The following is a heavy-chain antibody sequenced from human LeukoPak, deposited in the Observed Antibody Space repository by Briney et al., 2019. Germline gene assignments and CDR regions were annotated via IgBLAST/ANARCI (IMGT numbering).Heavy chain of an antibody. Sequence: GESLKISCKGSGYSFTSYWIGWVRQMPGKRLEWMGIIYPSDSDTRYSPSFQGQVSISADKSISAAYLQWSSLQASDTAMYYCARLLPDHHSSSWYESYYYYMDVWGKGTTVTISS. CDR1: GYSFTSYW. V-gene: IGHV5-51*01. CDR2: IYPSDSDT. D-gene: IGHD6-13*01. CDR3: ARLLPDHHSSSWYESYYYYMDV. J-gene: IGHJ6*03.